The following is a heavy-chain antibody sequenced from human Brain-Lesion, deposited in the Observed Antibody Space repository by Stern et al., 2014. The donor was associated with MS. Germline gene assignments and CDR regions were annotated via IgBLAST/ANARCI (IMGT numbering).Heavy chain of an antibody. Sequence: QAQLVESGPGLVKPSQTLPLPCTVSGGSINSGGYYWSWLPQYPGKGLEWIGYIYYTGSAYYDPFPKSRLSMSIDTSKNQFSLNLNSVTAADTAVYYCARGARYSDSSGYYFYFDYWGQGTLVTVSS. CDR3: ARGARYSDSSGYYFYFDY. V-gene: IGHV4-31*03. D-gene: IGHD3-22*01. J-gene: IGHJ4*02. CDR1: GGSINSGGYY. CDR2: IYYTGSA.